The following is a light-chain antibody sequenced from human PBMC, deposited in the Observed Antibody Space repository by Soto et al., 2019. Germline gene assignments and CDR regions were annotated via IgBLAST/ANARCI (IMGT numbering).Light chain of an antibody. CDR2: KAS. CDR1: QSISSW. V-gene: IGKV1-5*03. CDR3: QQYNDNWT. Sequence: DIQMTQSPSTLSASVGDRATITCRASQSISSWLAWYQQKPGTAPKLLIYKASTLQTGVPSRFSGSGSGTEFTLPISSLPPDDFATYYCQQYNDNWTFGQGTKVEIK. J-gene: IGKJ1*01.